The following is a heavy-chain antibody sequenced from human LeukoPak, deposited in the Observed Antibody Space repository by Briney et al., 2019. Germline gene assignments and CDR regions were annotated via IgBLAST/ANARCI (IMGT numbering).Heavy chain of an antibody. J-gene: IGHJ4*02. CDR1: GFTFSSYA. CDR2: ISGSGGST. CDR3: AKGGGRYDSNGYPYYFDY. D-gene: IGHD3-22*01. Sequence: GGSLRLSCAASGFTFSSYAMSWVRQAPGKGLEWVSAISGSGGSTYYADSVKGRFTISRDNSKNTLYLQMNSLGAEDTAVYYCAKGGGRYDSNGYPYYFDYWGQGTLVTVSS. V-gene: IGHV3-23*01.